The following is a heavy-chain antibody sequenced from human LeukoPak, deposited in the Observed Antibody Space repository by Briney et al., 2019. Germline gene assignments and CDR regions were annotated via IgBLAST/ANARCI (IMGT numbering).Heavy chain of an antibody. D-gene: IGHD6-6*01. V-gene: IGHV3-21*01. J-gene: IGHJ6*02. CDR2: ISSSSSYI. CDR3: ARDQYSSSSSPYYYYGMDV. Sequence: PGGSLRLSCAASGFTFSSYSMNWVRQAPGKGLEWVSSISSSSSYIYYADSVKGRFTISRDNAKNSLYLQMNSLRAEDTAVYYCARDQYSSSSSPYYYYGMDVWGQGTTVTVSS. CDR1: GFTFSSYS.